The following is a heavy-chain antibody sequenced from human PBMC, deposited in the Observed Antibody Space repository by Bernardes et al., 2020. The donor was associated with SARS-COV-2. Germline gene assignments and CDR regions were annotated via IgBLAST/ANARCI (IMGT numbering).Heavy chain of an antibody. J-gene: IGHJ1*01. CDR2: IYYSGST. D-gene: IGHD5-12*01. CDR1: GGSISSYY. CDR3: ARHSGGVATPFQF. Sequence: SETLYLTCTVSGGSISSYYWSWIQQPPGKRLEWMGYIYYSGSTNYNPPLKSRVTISVDTSKNQFSLRLNSMTATDSAVYYCARHSGGVATPFQFWGQGTLVTVSS. V-gene: IGHV4-59*08.